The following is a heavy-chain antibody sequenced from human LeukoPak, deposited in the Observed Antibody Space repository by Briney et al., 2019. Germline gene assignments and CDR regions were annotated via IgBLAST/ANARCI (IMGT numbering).Heavy chain of an antibody. J-gene: IGHJ4*02. V-gene: IGHV3-30*03. CDR2: ISYDGSNK. D-gene: IGHD4-23*01. Sequence: GGSLRLSCAASGFTFSSYGMHWVRQAPGKGLEWVAVISYDGSNKYYADSVKGRFTISRDNSKNTLDLQMNSLRAEDTAVYYCARGDYGGDYFDYWGQGTLVTVSS. CDR1: GFTFSSYG. CDR3: ARGDYGGDYFDY.